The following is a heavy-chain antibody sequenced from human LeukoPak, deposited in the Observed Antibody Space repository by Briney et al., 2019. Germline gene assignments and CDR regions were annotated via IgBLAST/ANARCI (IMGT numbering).Heavy chain of an antibody. V-gene: IGHV4-59*08. Sequence: SETLSLTCTVSGGSISSYYWSWIRQPPGKGLEWIGYIYYSGSTNYNPSLKSRVTISVDTSKNQFSLKLSSATAADTAVYYCARRNLKDAFDIWGQGTMVTVSS. CDR1: GGSISSYY. CDR3: ARRNLKDAFDI. J-gene: IGHJ3*02. CDR2: IYYSGST.